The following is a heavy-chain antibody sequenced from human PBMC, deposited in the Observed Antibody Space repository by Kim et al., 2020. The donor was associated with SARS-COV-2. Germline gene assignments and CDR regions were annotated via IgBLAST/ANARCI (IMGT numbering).Heavy chain of an antibody. J-gene: IGHJ4*02. CDR3: ARGPGGFGNDY. D-gene: IGHD3-10*01. Sequence: SETLSLTCTVSGGSISSYYWSWIRQPPGKGLEWIGYIYYSGSTNYNPSLKSRVTISVDTSKNQFSLKLSSVTAADTAVYYCARGPGGFGNDYWGQGTLVTVSS. CDR1: GGSISSYY. V-gene: IGHV4-59*01. CDR2: IYYSGST.